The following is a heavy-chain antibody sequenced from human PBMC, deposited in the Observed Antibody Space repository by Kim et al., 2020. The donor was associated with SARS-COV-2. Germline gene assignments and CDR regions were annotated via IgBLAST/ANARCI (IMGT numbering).Heavy chain of an antibody. CDR1: GGSFSGYY. Sequence: SETLSLTCAVYGGSFSGYYWSWIRQPPGNGLEWIGEINHSGSTNYNPSLKSRVTISVDTSKNQFSLKLSSVTAADTAVYYCARGRGDSSSSYFDYWGQGTLVTVSS. CDR3: ARGRGDSSSSYFDY. V-gene: IGHV4-34*01. D-gene: IGHD6-13*01. J-gene: IGHJ4*02. CDR2: INHSGST.